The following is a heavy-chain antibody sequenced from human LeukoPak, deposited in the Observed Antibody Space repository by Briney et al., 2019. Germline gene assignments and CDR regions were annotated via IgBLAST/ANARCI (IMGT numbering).Heavy chain of an antibody. CDR3: ARTDDYGDYVDYYYYGMDV. J-gene: IGHJ6*02. D-gene: IGHD4-17*01. Sequence: PGGSLRLSCAASGFTFSSYAMSWVRQAPGKGLEWVSAISGSGGSTYYADSVKGRFTISRDNAKNSLYLQMNSLRDEDTAVYYCARTDDYGDYVDYYYYGMDVWGQGTTVTVSS. CDR2: ISGSGGST. V-gene: IGHV3-23*01. CDR1: GFTFSSYA.